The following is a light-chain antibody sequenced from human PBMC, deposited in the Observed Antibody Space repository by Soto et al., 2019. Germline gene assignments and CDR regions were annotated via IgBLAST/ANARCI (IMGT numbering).Light chain of an antibody. CDR2: GAS. CDR3: QQYHNWWT. CDR1: QSVSSN. V-gene: IGKV3-15*01. J-gene: IGKJ1*01. Sequence: EIVMTQSPATLSVSPGERATLSCRASQSVSSNLVWYQQKPGQAPSVLIYGASTRATGVPARFSGSGSGTEFPLTISSLQSEDFAVYYCQQYHNWWTFGQGTKVEIK.